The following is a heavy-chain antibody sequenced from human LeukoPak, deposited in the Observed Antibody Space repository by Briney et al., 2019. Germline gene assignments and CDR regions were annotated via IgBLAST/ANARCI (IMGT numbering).Heavy chain of an antibody. J-gene: IGHJ3*02. CDR3: ARVYRYYDILTGSPYDAFDI. V-gene: IGHV4-61*02. Sequence: IPSETPSLTCTVSGGSISRGSYYWSWIRQPAGKGLEWIGRIYTSGSTNYNPSLKSRVTISVDTSKNQFSLKLSSVTAADTAVYYCARVYRYYDILTGSPYDAFDIWGQGTMVTVSS. CDR2: IYTSGST. D-gene: IGHD3-9*01. CDR1: GGSISRGSYY.